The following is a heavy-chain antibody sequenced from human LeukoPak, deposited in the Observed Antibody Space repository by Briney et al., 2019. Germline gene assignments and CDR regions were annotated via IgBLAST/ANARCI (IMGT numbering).Heavy chain of an antibody. CDR1: GYTFTSYD. J-gene: IGHJ5*02. CDR2: MNPNSGNT. D-gene: IGHD3-10*01. CDR3: ARHITMVRGVMVIWFDP. Sequence: ASVKVSCKASGYTFTSYDINWVRQATGQGLEWMGWMNPNSGNTGYAQKFQGRVTITRNTSISTAYMELSSLRSEDTAVYYCARHITMVRGVMVIWFDPWGQGTLVTVSS. V-gene: IGHV1-8*03.